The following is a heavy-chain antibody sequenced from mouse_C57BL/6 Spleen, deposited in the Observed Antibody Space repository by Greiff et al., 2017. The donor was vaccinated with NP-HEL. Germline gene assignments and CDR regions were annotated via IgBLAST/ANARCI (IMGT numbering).Heavy chain of an antibody. CDR3: AREGYGKGYFDV. CDR1: GFTFSSYG. CDR2: ISSGGSYT. D-gene: IGHD1-1*01. J-gene: IGHJ1*03. Sequence: EVQVVESGGDLVKPGGSLKLSCAASGFTFSSYGMSWVRQTPDKRLEWVATISSGGSYTYYPDSVKGRFTISRDNAKNTLYLQMSSLKSEDTAMYYCAREGYGKGYFDVWGTGTTVTVSS. V-gene: IGHV5-6*01.